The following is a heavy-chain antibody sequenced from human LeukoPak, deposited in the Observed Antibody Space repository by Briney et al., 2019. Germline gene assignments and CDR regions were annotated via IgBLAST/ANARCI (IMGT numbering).Heavy chain of an antibody. Sequence: SETLSLTCTISGDSISSHYWSWIRQPPGKGLEWMGFFFEVGSTNYKSSLESRVTMSVDTSKNQFSLKLRSVTAADTAVYYCARVLQNYYHLDVWGTGTTVTVSS. CDR3: ARVLQNYYHLDV. V-gene: IGHV4-59*11. D-gene: IGHD2/OR15-2a*01. CDR1: GDSISSHY. J-gene: IGHJ6*03. CDR2: FFEVGST.